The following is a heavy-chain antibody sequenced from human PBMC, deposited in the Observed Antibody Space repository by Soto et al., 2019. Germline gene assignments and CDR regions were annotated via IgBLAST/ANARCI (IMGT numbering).Heavy chain of an antibody. CDR1: GGSFSGYY. V-gene: IGHV4-34*01. J-gene: IGHJ6*02. D-gene: IGHD3-3*01. CDR3: ARMDPRYDFWSGLYYYGMDV. CDR2: INHSGST. Sequence: SETLSLTCAVYGGSFSGYYWSWIRQPPGKGLEWIGEINHSGSTNYNPSLKSRVTISVDTSKNQFSLKLSSVTAADTAVYYCARMDPRYDFWSGLYYYGMDVWGQGTTVTVSS.